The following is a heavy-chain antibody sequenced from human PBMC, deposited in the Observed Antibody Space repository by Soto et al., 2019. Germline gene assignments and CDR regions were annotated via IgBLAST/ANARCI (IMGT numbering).Heavy chain of an antibody. D-gene: IGHD5-12*01. CDR2: ISSSSSTI. CDR1: GFTFSSYS. V-gene: IGHV3-48*02. CDR3: ARGGPNIVATTSYFDY. J-gene: IGHJ4*02. Sequence: EVQLVESGGGLVQPGGSLRLSCAASGFTFSSYSMNWVRQAPGKGLEWVSYISSSSSTIYYADSVKGRFTISRDNAKNSLYLQLNSLRDEDTAVYYCARGGPNIVATTSYFDYWGQGTLVNVSS.